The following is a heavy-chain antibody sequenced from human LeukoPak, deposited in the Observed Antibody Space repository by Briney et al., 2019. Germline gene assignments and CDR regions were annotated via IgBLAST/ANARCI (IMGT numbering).Heavy chain of an antibody. V-gene: IGHV3-30*18. D-gene: IGHD1-26*01. CDR2: ISYDGSNE. CDR1: GFTFSSYG. J-gene: IGHJ4*02. Sequence: PGRSLRLSCVLSGFTFSSYGMHWVRQAPGKGLEWVALISYDGSNEYYADSVKGRFTISRDNSKNTLYLQMDSLRAEDTAVYYCAKARSTQSYPLNLIDSWGQGTLVTVSS. CDR3: AKARSTQSYPLNLIDS.